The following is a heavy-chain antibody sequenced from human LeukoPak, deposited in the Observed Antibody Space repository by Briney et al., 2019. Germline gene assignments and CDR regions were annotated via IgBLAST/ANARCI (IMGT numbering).Heavy chain of an antibody. J-gene: IGHJ6*01. Sequence: GGSLRLSCAASGFTFSGFAMSWVRRTPGKGLEWVSGISGSGDNTLYADSVKGQFTISRDNSKNTLYLEMNSLRAEDTAIYYCAKMKGHPLPKYYMDVWRQGTTVTVSS. V-gene: IGHV3-23*01. CDR2: ISGSGDNT. CDR1: GFTFSGFA. CDR3: AKMKGHPLPKYYMDV. D-gene: IGHD1-26*01.